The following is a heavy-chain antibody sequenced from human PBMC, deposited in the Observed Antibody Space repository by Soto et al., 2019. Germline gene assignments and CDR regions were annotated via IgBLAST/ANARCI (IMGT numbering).Heavy chain of an antibody. D-gene: IGHD6-13*01. Sequence: QLRLQESGPGLVKSSETLSLTCTVSGGSVRSSSYYWGWIRQPPGKGLEWIASIYYSERTHNNPALKSRVTMSIDTYTNQFSLKMNSVTAADTAVYYCARHEGGAAADRPLDYWGQGTLVTVSS. CDR3: ARHEGGAAADRPLDY. CDR1: GGSVRSSSYY. V-gene: IGHV4-39*01. CDR2: IYYSERT. J-gene: IGHJ4*02.